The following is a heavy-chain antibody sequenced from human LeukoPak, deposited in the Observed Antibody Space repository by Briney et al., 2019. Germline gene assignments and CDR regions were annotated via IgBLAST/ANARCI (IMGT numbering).Heavy chain of an antibody. CDR1: GFTFSNYK. CDR2: ISSSSSYI. V-gene: IGHV3-21*01. Sequence: GGSLRLSFSASGFTFSNYKMNWVRQAPGKGLEWVSSISSSSSYIYYADSMKGRFNVSRDNAKNSLFLQMNSLRAEDTAVYYCARERLVVVGDAYYYYGMDVWGQGTTVTVSS. CDR3: ARERLVVVGDAYYYYGMDV. J-gene: IGHJ6*02. D-gene: IGHD2-2*01.